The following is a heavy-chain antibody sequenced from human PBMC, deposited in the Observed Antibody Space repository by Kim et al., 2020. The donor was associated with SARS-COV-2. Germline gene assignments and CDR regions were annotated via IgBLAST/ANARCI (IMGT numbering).Heavy chain of an antibody. D-gene: IGHD2-2*01. Sequence: GGSLRLSCAASGFTFSSYSMNWVRQAPGKGLEWVSYISSSSRTIYYADSVKGRFTISRDNAKNSLYLQMNSLRDEDTAVYYCARGFPWGIVVVPAAIDYWGQGTLVTVSS. CDR1: GFTFSSYS. CDR2: ISSSSRTI. V-gene: IGHV3-48*02. J-gene: IGHJ4*02. CDR3: ARGFPWGIVVVPAAIDY.